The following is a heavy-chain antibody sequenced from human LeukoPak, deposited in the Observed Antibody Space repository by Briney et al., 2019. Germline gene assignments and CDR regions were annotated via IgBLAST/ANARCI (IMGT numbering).Heavy chain of an antibody. D-gene: IGHD1-14*01. CDR2: IYYSGST. Sequence: SETLSLTCTVSGGSISSSSYYWGWIRQPPGKGLEWIGSIYYSGSTYYNPSLKSRVTISVDTSKNQFSLKLSSVTAADTAVYYCARTRTGTNYYYYYMDVWGKGTTVTISS. V-gene: IGHV4-39*01. CDR1: GGSISSSSYY. J-gene: IGHJ6*03. CDR3: ARTRTGTNYYYYYMDV.